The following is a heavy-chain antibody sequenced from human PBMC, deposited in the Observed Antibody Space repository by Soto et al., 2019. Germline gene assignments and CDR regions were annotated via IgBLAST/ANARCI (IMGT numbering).Heavy chain of an antibody. D-gene: IGHD3-22*01. CDR3: ARTGYDRSGYFVEYYCDC. V-gene: IGHV3-30-3*01. CDR1: GFTFSKYA. CDR2: ISNDGSNP. J-gene: IGHJ4*02. Sequence: GGSLRLSCAASGFTFSKYAMHWVRQARGTGLEWVAVISNDGSNPYYADSVKGRFTISRDNSKNTLYLQMNSLREEDTAVYYCARTGYDRSGYFVEYYCDCWGQGGRVAVSS.